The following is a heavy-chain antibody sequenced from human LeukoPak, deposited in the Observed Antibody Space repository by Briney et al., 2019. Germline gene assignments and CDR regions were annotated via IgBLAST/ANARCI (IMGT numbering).Heavy chain of an antibody. CDR3: TTDRRVSTYYYYYMDV. D-gene: IGHD6-13*01. CDR1: GFTFSNAW. Sequence: PGGSLRLPCAASGFTFSNAWMSWVRQAPGKGLEWVDRIKSKTDGGTTDYAAPVKGRFTISRDDSKNTLYLQMNSLKTEDTAVYYCTTDRRVSTYYYYYMDVWGKGTTVTVSS. V-gene: IGHV3-15*01. J-gene: IGHJ6*03. CDR2: IKSKTDGGTT.